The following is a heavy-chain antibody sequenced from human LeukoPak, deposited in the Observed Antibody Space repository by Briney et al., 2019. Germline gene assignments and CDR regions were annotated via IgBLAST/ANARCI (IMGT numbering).Heavy chain of an antibody. CDR1: GYTFTSYD. CDR3: AREPPGTTVTSNYYYYGMDV. J-gene: IGHJ6*02. CDR2: MSPNSGDT. D-gene: IGHD4-17*01. Sequence: ASVKVSCKASGYTFTSYDINWVRQATGQGLEWMGWMSPNSGDTGYAQKFQGRVTMTRNTSISTAYLGLSSLRSEDTAMYYCAREPPGTTVTSNYYYYGMDVWGQGTTVTVSS. V-gene: IGHV1-8*01.